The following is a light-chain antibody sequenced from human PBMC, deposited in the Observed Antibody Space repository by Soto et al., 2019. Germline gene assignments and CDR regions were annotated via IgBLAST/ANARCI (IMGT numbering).Light chain of an antibody. Sequence: EIVLTQSPGTLSLSPGERATLSCRASQSVNSSYLAWYQQKPGQAPRLLIYDASRRTTGTPDRFSGSVSGTDFTLTISRLEPEDFAVYYCQQYGRTPSTFGQGTQREIK. CDR1: QSVNSSY. J-gene: IGKJ2*01. CDR3: QQYGRTPST. V-gene: IGKV3-20*01. CDR2: DAS.